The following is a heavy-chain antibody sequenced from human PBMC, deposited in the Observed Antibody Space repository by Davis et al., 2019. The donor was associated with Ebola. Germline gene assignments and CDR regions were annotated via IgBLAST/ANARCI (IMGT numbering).Heavy chain of an antibody. J-gene: IGHJ4*02. V-gene: IGHV1-18*01. D-gene: IGHD1/OR15-1a*01. CDR1: RYTFTNYG. CDR2: ISAYDGKT. CDR3: ARDLSSRISGTISDY. Sequence: SVTVSRQASRYTFTNYGISWLRQAPGHGLEWVGWISAYDGKTNFAQKLQGRVTLTTDTATTTAYMELRSLRSDDTAVYYCARDLSSRISGTISDYWGQGTLVTVSS.